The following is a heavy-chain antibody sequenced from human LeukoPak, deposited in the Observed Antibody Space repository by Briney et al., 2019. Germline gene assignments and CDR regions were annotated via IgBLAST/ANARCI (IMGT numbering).Heavy chain of an antibody. D-gene: IGHD3-3*01. V-gene: IGHV3-15*01. Sequence: GGSLRLSCAASGFTFTNAWLSWVRQAPGKGLEWVGRIKSISDGGTTEYAASVKGRFTITRDDSKNTLYLQMNSLKTEDTAVYYCTTDYDFWSGLHDYWGQGTLVTVSS. CDR1: GFTFTNAW. CDR3: TTDYDFWSGLHDY. J-gene: IGHJ4*02. CDR2: IKSISDGGTT.